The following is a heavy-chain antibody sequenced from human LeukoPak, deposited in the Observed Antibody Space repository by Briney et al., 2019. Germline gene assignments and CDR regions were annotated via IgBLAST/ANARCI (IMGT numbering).Heavy chain of an antibody. J-gene: IGHJ4*02. Sequence: ASVKVSCKASGYTFTGYYMHWVRQAPGQGLEWMGWINCNSGGTNYAQNFQGRVTMTRATSISTAYMELTSLRSDDTAVYYCARIGGSGYTYGTFDYWGQGTLVTVSS. V-gene: IGHV1-2*02. CDR2: INCNSGGT. CDR1: GYTFTGYY. CDR3: ARIGGSGYTYGTFDY. D-gene: IGHD5-18*01.